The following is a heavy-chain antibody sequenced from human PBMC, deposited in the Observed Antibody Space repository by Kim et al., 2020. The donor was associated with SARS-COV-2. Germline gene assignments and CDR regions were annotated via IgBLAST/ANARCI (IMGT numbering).Heavy chain of an antibody. Sequence: SETLSLTCAVYGGSFNHYYWSWIRQSPGKGLEWIGEINHSGSTNYNPSLESRVTMSVDTSKNQSPLKLTSVTAADTAVYYCARIEVFDFDYWGQGTLVTV. J-gene: IGHJ4*02. CDR2: INHSGST. V-gene: IGHV4-34*01. D-gene: IGHD2-21*01. CDR3: ARIEVFDFDY. CDR1: GGSFNHYY.